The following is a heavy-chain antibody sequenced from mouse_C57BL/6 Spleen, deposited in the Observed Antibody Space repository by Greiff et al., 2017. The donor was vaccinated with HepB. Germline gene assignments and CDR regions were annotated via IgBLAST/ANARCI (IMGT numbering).Heavy chain of an antibody. CDR3: ARGGYYYGSSHAMDY. J-gene: IGHJ4*01. D-gene: IGHD1-1*01. CDR1: GYTFTDHT. V-gene: IGHV1-78*01. Sequence: QVQLQQSDAELVKPGASVKISCKVSGYTFTDHTIHWMKQRPEQGLEWIGYIYPRDGSTKYNEKFKGKATLTADKSSSTAYMQLNSLTSEDSAVYCCARGGYYYGSSHAMDYWGQGTSVTVSS. CDR2: IYPRDGST.